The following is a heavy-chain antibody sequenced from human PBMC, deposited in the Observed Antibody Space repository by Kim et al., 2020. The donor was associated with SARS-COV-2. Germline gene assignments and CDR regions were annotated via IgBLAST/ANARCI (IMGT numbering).Heavy chain of an antibody. V-gene: IGHV1-8*01. CDR3: ARGHLKSIVVVIAPRPYYYYMDV. CDR2: MNPNSGNT. CDR1: GYTFTSYD. Sequence: ASVKVSCKASGYTFTSYDINWVRHATGQGLEWMGWMNPNSGNTGYAQKFQSRVTMTRNTSISTAYMELSSLRSEDTAVYYCARGHLKSIVVVIAPRPYYYYMDVWGKGNTVTVSS. D-gene: IGHD2-21*01. J-gene: IGHJ6*03.